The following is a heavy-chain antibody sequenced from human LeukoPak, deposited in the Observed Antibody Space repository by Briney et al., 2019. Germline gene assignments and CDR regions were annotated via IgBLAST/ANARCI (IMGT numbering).Heavy chain of an antibody. CDR3: ARSTTKLVRGCFDY. D-gene: IGHD6-6*01. CDR1: GYTFTGYY. CDR2: INPNSGGT. V-gene: IGHV1-2*02. J-gene: IGHJ4*02. Sequence: ASVKVSCKASGYTFTGYYMHWVRQAPGQWLEWMGWINPNSGGTNYAQKFQGRVTMTRDTSISTAYMELSRLRSDDTAVYYCARSTTKLVRGCFDYWGQGTLVTVSS.